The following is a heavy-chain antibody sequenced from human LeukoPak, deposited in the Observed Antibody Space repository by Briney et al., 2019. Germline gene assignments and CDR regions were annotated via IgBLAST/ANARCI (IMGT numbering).Heavy chain of an antibody. D-gene: IGHD3-22*01. J-gene: IGHJ2*01. CDR1: GGXISSYY. CDR2: IYYSGST. V-gene: IGHV4-59*08. Sequence: SETLSLTCTVSGGXISSYYCSWIRQPPGKGLEWIGYIYYSGSTNYNPSLKRRVTISVDTSKTQLSLKLSSVTAADTAVYYCARIYYYDSSGYSTIYWYFDLWGRGTLVTVSS. CDR3: ARIYYYDSSGYSTIYWYFDL.